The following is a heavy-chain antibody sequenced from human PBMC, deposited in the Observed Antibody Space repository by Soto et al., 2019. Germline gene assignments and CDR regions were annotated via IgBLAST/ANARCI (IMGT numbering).Heavy chain of an antibody. CDR1: GFTFSSYA. Sequence: QVQLVESGGGVVQPGRSLRLSCAASGFTFSSYAMHWVRQAPGKGLEWVAVISYDGNKKYYADSVKGRFTISRDNSKNXQYLHMTSLRAQDTAVYYCARDRADYYYGSGPFDPWGQGTLVTVSS. D-gene: IGHD3-10*01. CDR2: ISYDGNKK. J-gene: IGHJ5*02. V-gene: IGHV3-30-3*01. CDR3: ARDRADYYYGSGPFDP.